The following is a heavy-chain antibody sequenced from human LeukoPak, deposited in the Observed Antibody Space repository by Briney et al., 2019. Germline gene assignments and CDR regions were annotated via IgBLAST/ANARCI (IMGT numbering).Heavy chain of an antibody. Sequence: GGSLRLSCAASGFTFSSYSMNWVRQAPGKGLEWVSFISSSSGYIYYADSVKGRFTISRDNAKNSLYLQMNSLRAEDTAVYYCARVLFGESGWFDPWGQGTLVTVSS. CDR1: GFTFSSYS. J-gene: IGHJ5*02. V-gene: IGHV3-21*01. D-gene: IGHD3-10*02. CDR3: ARVLFGESGWFDP. CDR2: ISSSSGYI.